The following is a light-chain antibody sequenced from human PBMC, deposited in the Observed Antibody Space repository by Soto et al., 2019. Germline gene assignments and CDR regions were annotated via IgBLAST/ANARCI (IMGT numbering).Light chain of an antibody. CDR1: QDIRNE. J-gene: IGKJ1*01. CDR2: DAS. V-gene: IGKV1-17*01. CDR3: LQHKTCPWT. Sequence: DIQVTQSPSSLSASVGDRVTITCRASQDIRNELDWYQQKPGKVPRRLIYDASTLQSGAPTRFSGGGSGTDFTLTISSLQSEDFADYYCLQHKTCPWTFGQGTKVEI.